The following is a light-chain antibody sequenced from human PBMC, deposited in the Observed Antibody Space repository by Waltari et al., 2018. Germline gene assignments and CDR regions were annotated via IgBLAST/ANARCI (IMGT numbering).Light chain of an antibody. V-gene: IGKV2-30*02. J-gene: IGKJ2*01. Sequence: DVVMTQSPLSLSVTLGQPASISCRSSQSLVHSDGHTYLNWFQQRPGQSPRRLIYKISNRDSGVPDRFSGSGSGTEFTLKISRVEAEDVGVYYCMQGTHWPPYTFGQGTKLEIK. CDR1: QSLVHSDGHTY. CDR2: KIS. CDR3: MQGTHWPPYT.